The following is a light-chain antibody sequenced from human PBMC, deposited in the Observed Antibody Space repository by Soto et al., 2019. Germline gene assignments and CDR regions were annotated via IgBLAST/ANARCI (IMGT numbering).Light chain of an antibody. J-gene: IGKJ1*01. CDR3: QQYNSYSPT. V-gene: IGKV1-5*03. CDR2: KAS. CDR1: QSISVW. Sequence: DIQMTQAPSTLSASLGDRVTITCRASQSISVWLAWYQQKAGKAPNLLIYKASRLESGVPSRFSGSVSETEFTLTISGLQPGDSATYYCQQYNSYSPTFGQGTKVDIK.